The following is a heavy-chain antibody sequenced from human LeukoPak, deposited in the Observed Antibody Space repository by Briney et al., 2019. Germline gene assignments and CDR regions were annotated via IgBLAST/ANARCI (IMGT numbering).Heavy chain of an antibody. V-gene: IGHV3-74*01. CDR1: GFTSSSYW. CDR3: ASIVVALTDIDY. CDR2: INSDGSSR. J-gene: IGHJ4*02. Sequence: GGSLRLSCAASGFTSSSYWMHWVRQAPGKGLVWVSLINSDGSSRSYADSVKGRFTISRDNAKNTLYLQMNSLRAEDTAVYYCASIVVALTDIDYWGQGTLVTVSS. D-gene: IGHD3-22*01.